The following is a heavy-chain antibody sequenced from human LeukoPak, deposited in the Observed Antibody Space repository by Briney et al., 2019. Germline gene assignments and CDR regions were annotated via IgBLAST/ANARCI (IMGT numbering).Heavy chain of an antibody. Sequence: GRSLRLSCAASGFPFSSYSMTWVRQAPGKGPEWVANIKPDGTTKFYVDSVKGRFTISRDNALNSLYLQMNSLRAEDTAIYYCARSIPYGTTWYGRSDYWGQGTLVTVSS. CDR2: IKPDGTTK. CDR3: ARSIPYGTTWYGRSDY. J-gene: IGHJ4*02. D-gene: IGHD6-13*01. V-gene: IGHV3-7*03. CDR1: GFPFSSYS.